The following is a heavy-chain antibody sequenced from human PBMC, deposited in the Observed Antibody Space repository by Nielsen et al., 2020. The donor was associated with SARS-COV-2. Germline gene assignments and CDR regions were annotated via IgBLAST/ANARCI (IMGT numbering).Heavy chain of an antibody. CDR3: ARRNILDY. CDR2: ISAST. D-gene: IGHD3-9*01. Sequence: GGSLRLSCVVSGFTISTYAMSWVRQAPGKGLEWVSAISASTYYADSVKGRFTISRDNSKNTLYLQMNSLRVEDTAVYYCARRNILDYWGQGTLVTVSS. V-gene: IGHV3-23*01. CDR1: GFTISTYA. J-gene: IGHJ4*02.